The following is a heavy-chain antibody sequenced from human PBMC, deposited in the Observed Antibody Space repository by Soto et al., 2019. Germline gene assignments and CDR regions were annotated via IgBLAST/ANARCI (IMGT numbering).Heavy chain of an antibody. J-gene: IGHJ4*02. CDR1: GFGCISYG. V-gene: IGHV3-33*01. Sequence: PGGALRLSCVAPGFGCISYGMHWGRQAPGKGLEWVAFIWNDGSNKFHAESVKGRFTAYRDNSRRRIYLQMNSLRVDDTALYYCARNLPPGAFDYWGQGTQVTVSS. CDR2: IWNDGSNK. CDR3: ARNLPPGAFDY.